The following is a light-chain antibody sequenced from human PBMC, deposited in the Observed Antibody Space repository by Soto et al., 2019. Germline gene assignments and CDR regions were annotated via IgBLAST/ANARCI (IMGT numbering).Light chain of an antibody. Sequence: QSVLTQPPSVSGAPGQGVTISCTGSSSNIGAGYDVHWYQQLPGTAPKLLIYTNSIRPSGVPGRFSGSKSGTSASLAITGLQAEDEADYFCQSYDSSLSGYVFGTGTKVTVL. CDR1: SSNIGAGYD. V-gene: IGLV1-40*01. J-gene: IGLJ1*01. CDR3: QSYDSSLSGYV. CDR2: TNS.